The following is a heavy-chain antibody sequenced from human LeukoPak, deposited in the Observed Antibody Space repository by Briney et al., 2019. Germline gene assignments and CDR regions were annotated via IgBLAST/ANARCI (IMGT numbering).Heavy chain of an antibody. CDR2: IYSGGST. J-gene: IGHJ4*02. V-gene: IGHV3-53*01. CDR1: GFTVSSNY. Sequence: GGSLRLSCAASGFTVSSNYMSWVRQAPGKGLEWVSVIYSGGSTYYADSVKGRFTISRDNSKNTLYLQMNSLRAEDTAVYYYARARMGDYGSGSYFLDYWGQGTLVTVSS. CDR3: ARARMGDYGSGSYFLDY. D-gene: IGHD3-10*01.